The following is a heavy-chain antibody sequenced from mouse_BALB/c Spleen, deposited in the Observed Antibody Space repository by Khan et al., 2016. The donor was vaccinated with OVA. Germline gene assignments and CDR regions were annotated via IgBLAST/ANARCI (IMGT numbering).Heavy chain of an antibody. Sequence: QVQLKDSGPDLVAPSQSLSITCTVSGFSLTSYGVHWVRQPPGKGLEWLVVIWSDGSTTYNSALKSRLSISKDNSKSQVFLKMNSLQTDATAMYYCARHDGNYVFAYWGQGTLVTVSA. J-gene: IGHJ3*01. D-gene: IGHD2-1*01. CDR2: IWSDGST. CDR1: GFSLTSYG. CDR3: ARHDGNYVFAY. V-gene: IGHV2-6-2*01.